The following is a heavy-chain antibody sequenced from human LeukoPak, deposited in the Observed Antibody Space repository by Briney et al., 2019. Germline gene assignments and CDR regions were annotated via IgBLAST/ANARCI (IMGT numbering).Heavy chain of an antibody. CDR3: ARELGVPAAMRGYYYYYGMDV. CDR1: GFTFSDHY. V-gene: IGHV3-72*01. CDR2: SRNKANSYTT. D-gene: IGHD2-2*01. J-gene: IGHJ6*02. Sequence: GGSLRLSCAAPGFTFSDHYMDWVRQAPGEGLEWVGRSRNKANSYTTEYAASVKGRFTISRDDSKNSLYLQMNSLKTEDTAVYYCARELGVPAAMRGYYYYYGMDVWGQGTTVTVSS.